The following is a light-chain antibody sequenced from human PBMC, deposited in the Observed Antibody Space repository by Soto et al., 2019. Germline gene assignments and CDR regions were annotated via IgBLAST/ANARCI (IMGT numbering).Light chain of an antibody. Sequence: EIVLTQSPGSLSLSPGERVTLSCRASQSVSSSFFAWYQQTPGQPPRLLIYGASNRATGIPDRFSGSGSGTGVTLTISRPEPEDCPVYYCQQYDSSVTFGQGTKVEIK. V-gene: IGKV3-20*01. J-gene: IGKJ1*01. CDR1: QSVSSSF. CDR3: QQYDSSVT. CDR2: GAS.